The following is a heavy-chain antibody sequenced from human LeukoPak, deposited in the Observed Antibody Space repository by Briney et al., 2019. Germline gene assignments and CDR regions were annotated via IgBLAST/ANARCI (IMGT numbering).Heavy chain of an antibody. Sequence: SETLSLTCTVSGDSIRSYYWSWIRQPPGKGLEWIGYIYYSGSTKYNPSLKSRVTISVDTSKNQFSLKLSSVTAADTAVYYCARAFGYYDSSGYDYWGQGTLVTVSS. CDR3: ARAFGYYDSSGYDY. D-gene: IGHD3-22*01. V-gene: IGHV4-59*01. CDR1: GDSIRSYY. J-gene: IGHJ4*02. CDR2: IYYSGST.